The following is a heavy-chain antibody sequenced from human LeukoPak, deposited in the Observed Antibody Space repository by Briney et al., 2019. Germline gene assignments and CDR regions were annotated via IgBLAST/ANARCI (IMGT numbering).Heavy chain of an antibody. Sequence: PGGSLRLSCAASGFTFSSYGMSWVRQAPGKGLEWVSAISGSGGSTYYADSVKGRFTISRDNSKNTLYLQMNSLRAEDTAVYYCAKDQKEYTYGFRSGYSDYYYMDVWGKGTTVTVSS. CDR2: ISGSGGST. CDR1: GFTFSSYG. V-gene: IGHV3-23*01. D-gene: IGHD5-18*01. J-gene: IGHJ6*03. CDR3: AKDQKEYTYGFRSGYSDYYYMDV.